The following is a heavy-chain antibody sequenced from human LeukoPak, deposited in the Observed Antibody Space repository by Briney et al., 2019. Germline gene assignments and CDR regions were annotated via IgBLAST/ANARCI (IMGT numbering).Heavy chain of an antibody. Sequence: PSQTLSLTCTVSGGSISSGGYYWSWIRQHPGKGLEWIGYIYYSGSTYYNPSLKSRVTISVDTSKNQFSLKLSSVTAADTAVYYCARPGDGYNPLDAFDIWGQGTMVTVSS. CDR3: ARPGDGYNPLDAFDI. V-gene: IGHV4-31*03. CDR2: IYYSGST. CDR1: GGSISSGGYY. J-gene: IGHJ3*02. D-gene: IGHD5-24*01.